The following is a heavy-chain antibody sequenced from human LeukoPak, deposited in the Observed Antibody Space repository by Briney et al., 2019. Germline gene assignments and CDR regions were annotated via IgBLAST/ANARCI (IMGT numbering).Heavy chain of an antibody. CDR2: INSDGSGT. CDR3: GVSGGSSPGY. J-gene: IGHJ4*02. CDR1: GFTFSSYW. D-gene: IGHD2-15*01. V-gene: IGHV3-74*01. Sequence: SGGSLRLSCAASGFTFSSYWMHWVRQAPGKGLVWISRINSDGSGTSYADSVKGRFTISRDNAKNTLYLQMNSLSVEDTAVYYCGVSGGSSPGYWGQGTLVTVSS.